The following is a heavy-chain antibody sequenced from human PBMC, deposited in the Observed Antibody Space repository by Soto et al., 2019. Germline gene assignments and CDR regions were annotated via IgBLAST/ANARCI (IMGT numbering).Heavy chain of an antibody. CDR2: IYYSRST. Sequence: SETLSLTCTVSGGSISSYYWSWIRQPPGKGLEWIGYIYYSRSTNYNPSLKSRVNISVDTSKNQFSLKLSSVTVADTAVYYCARGSVRCFECFRHLGQGTLVTVSS. CDR1: GGSISSYY. CDR3: ARGSVRCFECFRH. D-gene: IGHD2-15*01. V-gene: IGHV4-59*01. J-gene: IGHJ1*01.